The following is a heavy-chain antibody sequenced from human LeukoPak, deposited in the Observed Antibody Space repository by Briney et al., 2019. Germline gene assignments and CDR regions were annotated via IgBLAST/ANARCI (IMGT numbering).Heavy chain of an antibody. Sequence: SETLSLTCAVSGGSISSSNWWSWVRQPPGKGLEWIGEIYHSGSTNYNPSLKSRVTISVDKSKNQFSLKLSSVTAADTAVYYCARDPDYGGNSDWFDPWGQGTLVTVSS. CDR2: IYHSGST. D-gene: IGHD4-23*01. V-gene: IGHV4-4*02. CDR3: ARDPDYGGNSDWFDP. J-gene: IGHJ5*02. CDR1: GGSISSSNW.